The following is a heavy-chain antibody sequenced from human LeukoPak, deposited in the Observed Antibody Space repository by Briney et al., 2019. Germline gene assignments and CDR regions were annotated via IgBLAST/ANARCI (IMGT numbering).Heavy chain of an antibody. Sequence: QPGRSLRLSCAASGFTFSSHAMHWVRQAPGKGLEWVAVISYDGSNKYYADSVKGRFTISRDNSKNTLYLQMNSLRAEDTAVYYCSLRFWFDPWGQGTLVTVSS. J-gene: IGHJ5*02. V-gene: IGHV3-30-3*01. CDR2: ISYDGSNK. D-gene: IGHD4-17*01. CDR3: SLRFWFDP. CDR1: GFTFSSHA.